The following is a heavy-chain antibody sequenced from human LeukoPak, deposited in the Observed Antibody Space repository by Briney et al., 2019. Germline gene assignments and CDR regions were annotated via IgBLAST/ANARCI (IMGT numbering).Heavy chain of an antibody. J-gene: IGHJ4*02. CDR2: FDPEDGET. Sequence: ASVKVSCKVSGYTLTELSMHWVRQAPGKRLEWMGGFDPEDGETIYAQKFQGRVTMTEDTSTDTAYMELSSLRSEDTAVYYCATLLIYYGSGKLQDYWGQGTLVTVSS. CDR1: GYTLTELS. D-gene: IGHD3-10*01. CDR3: ATLLIYYGSGKLQDY. V-gene: IGHV1-24*01.